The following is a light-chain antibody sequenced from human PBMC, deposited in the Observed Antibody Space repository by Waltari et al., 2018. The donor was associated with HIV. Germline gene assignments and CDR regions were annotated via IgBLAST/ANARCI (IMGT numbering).Light chain of an antibody. Sequence: QSALTPPPSASGSPGQSVTVSCTGTSSDIGYFNYFSWYQQHPGKAPKLLIYDVNKRPSGVPDRFSASKSGATASLTVSGLLAEDEADYYCAAYAGNNIVIFGGGTKVTV. CDR1: SSDIGYFNY. CDR2: DVN. V-gene: IGLV2-8*01. J-gene: IGLJ2*01. CDR3: AAYAGNNIVI.